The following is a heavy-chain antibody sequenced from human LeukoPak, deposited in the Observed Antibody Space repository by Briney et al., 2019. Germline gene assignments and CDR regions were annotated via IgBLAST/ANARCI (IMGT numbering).Heavy chain of an antibody. J-gene: IGHJ4*02. CDR2: ISGNSGSI. V-gene: IGHV3-9*01. Sequence: GRSLRLSCAASGFTFDDYAMHWARQAPGKGLEWVSGISGNSGSIGYADSVKGRFTISRDNAKNSLYLQMNSLRAEDTALYYCAKDRRNDFDYWGQGTLVTVSS. D-gene: IGHD1-14*01. CDR1: GFTFDDYA. CDR3: AKDRRNDFDY.